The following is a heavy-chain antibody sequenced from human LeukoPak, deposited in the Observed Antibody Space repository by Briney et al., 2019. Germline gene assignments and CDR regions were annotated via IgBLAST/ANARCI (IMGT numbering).Heavy chain of an antibody. Sequence: PSETLSLTCTVSGGSISSYYWTWIRQPPGKGLEWIGYIYYSGRSDYNPSLTSRVTMSIDTSNNQFSLKLSSVTAADTAVYYCANWAAAGTRYLQHWGQGTLVTVSS. V-gene: IGHV4-59*01. CDR3: ANWAAAGTRYLQH. CDR2: IYYSGRS. D-gene: IGHD6-13*01. J-gene: IGHJ1*01. CDR1: GGSISSYY.